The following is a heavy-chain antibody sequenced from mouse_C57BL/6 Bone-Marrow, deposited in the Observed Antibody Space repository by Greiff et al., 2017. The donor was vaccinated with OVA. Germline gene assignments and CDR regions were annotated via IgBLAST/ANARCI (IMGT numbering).Heavy chain of an antibody. CDR1: GYAFSSSW. V-gene: IGHV1-82*01. CDR2: IYPGDGDT. CDR3: ARRGYGNYPDY. D-gene: IGHD2-10*02. Sequence: VQLQQSGPELVKPGASVKISCKASGYAFSSSWMNWVKQRPGKGLEWIGRIYPGDGDTNYNGKFKGKATLTADKSSSTAYMQLSSLTSEDSAVYFCARRGYGNYPDYWGQGTSVTVSS. J-gene: IGHJ4*01.